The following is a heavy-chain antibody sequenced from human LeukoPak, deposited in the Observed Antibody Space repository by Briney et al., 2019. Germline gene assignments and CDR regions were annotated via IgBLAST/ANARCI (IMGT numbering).Heavy chain of an antibody. CDR1: GYTFTGYY. J-gene: IGHJ3*02. Sequence: GASVKVSCKASGYTFTGYYMHWVRQAPGQGLEWMGWINPNSGGTNYAQKFQGWVTMTRDTSISTAYMELSRLRSDGTAVYYCARGLDLSSSWYVDAFDIWGQGTMVTVSS. V-gene: IGHV1-2*04. CDR3: ARGLDLSSSWYVDAFDI. D-gene: IGHD6-13*01. CDR2: INPNSGGT.